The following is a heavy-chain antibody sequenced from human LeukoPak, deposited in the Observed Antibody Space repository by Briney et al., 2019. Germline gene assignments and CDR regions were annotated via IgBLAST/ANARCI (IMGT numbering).Heavy chain of an antibody. J-gene: IGHJ4*02. CDR3: ASDAGSGWSSFDY. Sequence: SQTLSLTCAISGDSVSSNSAAWNWIRQSPSRGLEWRGRTYYRSKWYNDYAVSMKSRITINPDTSKDQFSLQLNSVTPEDTAVYYCASDAGSGWSSFDYWGQGTLVTVSS. CDR2: TYYRSKWYN. D-gene: IGHD6-19*01. V-gene: IGHV6-1*01. CDR1: GDSVSSNSAA.